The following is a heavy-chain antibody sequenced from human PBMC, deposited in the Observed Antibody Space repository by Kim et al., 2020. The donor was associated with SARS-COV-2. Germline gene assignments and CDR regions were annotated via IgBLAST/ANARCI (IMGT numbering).Heavy chain of an antibody. D-gene: IGHD2-2*01. CDR3: AKDFQKVVPGWFDP. CDR1: GFTFSSYG. Sequence: GGSLRLSCAASGFTFSSYGMHWVRQAPGKGLEWVAVISYDGSNKYYADSVKGRFIISRDNSKNTLYLQMNSLRAEDTAVYYCAKDFQKVVPGWFDPWGQGTLVTVSS. V-gene: IGHV3-30*18. CDR2: ISYDGSNK. J-gene: IGHJ5*02.